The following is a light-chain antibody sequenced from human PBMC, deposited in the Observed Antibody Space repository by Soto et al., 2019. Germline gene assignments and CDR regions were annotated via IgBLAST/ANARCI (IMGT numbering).Light chain of an antibody. CDR3: QQYNSYPWT. Sequence: DIQMTQSPSTLSASVGDGVTITCRASPSISNRLAWYQQKPGEAPKYLIYDASTLDSGAPSRFSGSGSGTEFTLSISSLQPDDFATYYCQQYNSYPWTFGQGTKGEI. J-gene: IGKJ1*01. V-gene: IGKV1-5*01. CDR2: DAS. CDR1: PSISNR.